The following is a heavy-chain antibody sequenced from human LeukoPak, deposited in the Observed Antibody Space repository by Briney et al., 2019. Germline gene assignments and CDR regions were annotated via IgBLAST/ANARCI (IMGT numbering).Heavy chain of an antibody. CDR3: ARGAPYSNYQTIDY. Sequence: ASVKVSCKASGYTFTGYYMHWVRQAPGQGLEWMGWINPNSGGTNYAQKFQGRVTMTRDTSISTAYMELSRLRSDDTAVYYCARGAPYSNYQTIDYWGQGTLVTVSS. CDR2: INPNSGGT. CDR1: GYTFTGYY. V-gene: IGHV1-2*02. D-gene: IGHD4-11*01. J-gene: IGHJ4*02.